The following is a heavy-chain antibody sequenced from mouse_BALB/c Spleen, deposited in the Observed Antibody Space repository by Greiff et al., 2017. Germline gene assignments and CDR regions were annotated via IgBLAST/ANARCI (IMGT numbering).Heavy chain of an antibody. CDR1: GYTFSSYW. CDR2: ILPGSGST. CDR3: ARSRGFMSGFAY. J-gene: IGHJ3*01. D-gene: IGHD1-1*01. V-gene: IGHV1-9*01. Sequence: QVQLQQSGAELMKPGASVKISCKATGYTFSSYWIEWVKQRPGHGLEWIGEILPGSGSTNYNEKFKGKATFTADTSSNTAYMQLSSLTSEDSAVYYCARSRGFMSGFAYWGQGTLVTVSA.